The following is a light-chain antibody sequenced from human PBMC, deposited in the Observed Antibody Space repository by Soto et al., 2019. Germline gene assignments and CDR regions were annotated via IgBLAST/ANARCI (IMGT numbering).Light chain of an antibody. CDR1: TADVGSSKF. Sequence: QSALAQPASASGSPGQSITISCNGTTADVGSSKFVSWYQQHPGKAPKLILYEATKRPAGVSNRFLGSKSGNTASLTISGLQPEDEADYYCCSLVGGTITYCVFGIGTKVTVL. J-gene: IGLJ1*01. V-gene: IGLV2-23*01. CDR2: EAT. CDR3: CSLVGGTITYCV.